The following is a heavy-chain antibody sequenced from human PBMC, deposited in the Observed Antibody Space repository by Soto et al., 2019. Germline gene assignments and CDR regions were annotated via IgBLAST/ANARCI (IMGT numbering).Heavy chain of an antibody. CDR3: AKTPLESYQLLREYYFDY. V-gene: IGHV3-30*18. D-gene: IGHD2-2*01. J-gene: IGHJ4*02. CDR2: ISYDGSNK. Sequence: TGGSLRLSCAASGFTFSSYGMHWVRQAPGKGLEWVAVISYDGSNKYYADSVKGRFTISRDNSKNTLYLQMNSLRAEDTAVYYCAKTPLESYQLLREYYFDYWGQGTLVTVSS. CDR1: GFTFSSYG.